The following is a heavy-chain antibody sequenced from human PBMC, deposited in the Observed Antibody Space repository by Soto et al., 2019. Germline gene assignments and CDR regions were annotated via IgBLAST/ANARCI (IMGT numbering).Heavy chain of an antibody. J-gene: IGHJ6*02. D-gene: IGHD3-3*01. Sequence: SLRLSCAASGFTFSSYAMHWVRQAPGKGLEWVAVISYDGSNKYYADSVKGRFTISRDNSKNTLYLQMNSLRAEDTAVYYCAREKLVRFLVWLERYGMDVWGQGT. CDR2: ISYDGSNK. V-gene: IGHV3-30-3*01. CDR3: AREKLVRFLVWLERYGMDV. CDR1: GFTFSSYA.